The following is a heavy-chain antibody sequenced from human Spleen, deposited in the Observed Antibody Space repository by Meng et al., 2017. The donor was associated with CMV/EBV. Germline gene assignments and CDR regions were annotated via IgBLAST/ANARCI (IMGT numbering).Heavy chain of an antibody. Sequence: SETLSLTCTVPGDSISGYYWNWIRQSPGKGLEWIGYIHYSGSTNYNPSLKSRVTISVDTFKNQFSLKLSSVTAADTAVYYCARGPPNYDSWGAYSGGYHSGMDVWGQGTTVTVSS. CDR1: GDSISGYY. V-gene: IGHV4-59*12. J-gene: IGHJ6*02. CDR2: IHYSGST. CDR3: ARGPPNYDSWGAYSGGYHSGMDV. D-gene: IGHD3-3*01.